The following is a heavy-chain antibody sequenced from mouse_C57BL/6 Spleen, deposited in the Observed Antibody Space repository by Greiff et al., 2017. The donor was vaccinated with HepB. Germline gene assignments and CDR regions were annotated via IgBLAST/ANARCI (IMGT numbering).Heavy chain of an antibody. Sequence: VQLKQSGAELVRPGASVKLSCTASGFNIKDDYMHWVKQRPEQGLEWIGWIDPENGDTEYASKFQGKATITADTSSNTAYLQLSSLTSEDTAVYYCTTPYGSSYVFDYWGQGTTLTVSS. CDR1: GFNIKDDY. CDR2: IDPENGDT. CDR3: TTPYGSSYVFDY. V-gene: IGHV14-4*01. J-gene: IGHJ2*01. D-gene: IGHD1-1*01.